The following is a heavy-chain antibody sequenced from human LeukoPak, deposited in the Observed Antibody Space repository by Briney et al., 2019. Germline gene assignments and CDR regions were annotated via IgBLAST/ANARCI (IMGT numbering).Heavy chain of an antibody. D-gene: IGHD1-20*01. Sequence: NPSQTLSLTCTVSGGSISSGDYYWSWIRQPPGKGLEWIGEIYHSGSTNYNPSLKSRVTISVDKSKNQFSLNLSSVTAADTAVYYCARGSNWSWLYFDYWGQGTLVTVSS. CDR1: GGSISSGDYY. J-gene: IGHJ4*02. CDR3: ARGSNWSWLYFDY. CDR2: IYHSGST. V-gene: IGHV4-30-4*01.